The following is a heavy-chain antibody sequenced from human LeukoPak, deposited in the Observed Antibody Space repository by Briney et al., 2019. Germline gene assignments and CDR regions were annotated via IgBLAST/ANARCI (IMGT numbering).Heavy chain of an antibody. J-gene: IGHJ6*02. D-gene: IGHD5-24*01. CDR2: INEEGSEK. CDR1: GFTFNDYY. CDR3: ARDFTPLIQFWPRSLDYNYGMDV. V-gene: IGHV3-7*01. Sequence: GGSLRLSCAASGFTFNDYYMNWVRQAPGKGLEWVANINEEGSEKYYADFVKDRFTISRDNANNSLYLQMNSLRAEDTAVYYCARDFTPLIQFWPRSLDYNYGMDVWGQGTTVTVSS.